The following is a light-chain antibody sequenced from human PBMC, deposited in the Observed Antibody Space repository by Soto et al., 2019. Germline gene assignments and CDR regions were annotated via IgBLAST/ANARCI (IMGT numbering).Light chain of an antibody. J-gene: IGKJ1*01. CDR3: QQYNYYWT. V-gene: IGKV1-5*03. CDR1: QSVSNW. Sequence: DIQMTQYPSTLSASVGDRVTISCRASQSVSNWLAWYQQKPGKAPKLLIYKASSLESGVRSRFSGSGSGTEFTLTISSLQPDDFATYYCQQYNYYWTFGQGTKVEIK. CDR2: KAS.